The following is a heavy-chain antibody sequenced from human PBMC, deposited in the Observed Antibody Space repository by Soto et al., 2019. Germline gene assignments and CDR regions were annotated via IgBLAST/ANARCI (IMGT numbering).Heavy chain of an antibody. J-gene: IGHJ5*02. V-gene: IGHV4-39*01. CDR3: ARHPRKYSSGWYPCFDH. D-gene: IGHD6-19*01. Sequence: PSETLSLTCTVSGGSISSSSYYWGWIRQPPGKGLEWIGSIYYSGSTYYNPSLKSRVTISVDTTKNQFSLKLSSVTAADTAVYYCARHPRKYSSGWYPCFDHWGQGTLVTVSS. CDR1: GGSISSSSYY. CDR2: IYYSGST.